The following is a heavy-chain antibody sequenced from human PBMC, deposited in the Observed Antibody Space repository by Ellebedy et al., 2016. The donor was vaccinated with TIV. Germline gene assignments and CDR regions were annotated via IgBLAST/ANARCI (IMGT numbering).Heavy chain of an antibody. D-gene: IGHD3-10*01. Sequence: GESLKISXTASAFTFSSSGMHWVRQAPGTGLEWVAVISYDGSTKYYADSVKGRFTISRDNSKNTLYMQMNSLRAEDTAVYYCASRSGSYPPKIDYWGQGTLVTVSS. J-gene: IGHJ4*02. V-gene: IGHV3-30*03. CDR2: ISYDGSTK. CDR1: AFTFSSSG. CDR3: ASRSGSYPPKIDY.